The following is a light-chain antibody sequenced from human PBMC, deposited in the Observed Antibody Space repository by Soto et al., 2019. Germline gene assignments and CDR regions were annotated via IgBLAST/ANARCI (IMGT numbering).Light chain of an antibody. Sequence: EIVLTQSPGILSLSPGERASLSCGASQSITSSFLAWYQQKPGQAPRLLIYGASSRATGIPDRFSGTGSETDFTLTINRLEPEDFAVYYCQQYGRSPPITFGQGTRLEIK. CDR3: QQYGRSPPIT. CDR1: QSITSSF. CDR2: GAS. V-gene: IGKV3-20*01. J-gene: IGKJ5*01.